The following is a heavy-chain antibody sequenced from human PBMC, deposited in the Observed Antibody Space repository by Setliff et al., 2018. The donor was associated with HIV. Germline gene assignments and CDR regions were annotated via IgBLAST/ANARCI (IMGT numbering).Heavy chain of an antibody. V-gene: IGHV3-23*01. J-gene: IGHJ4*02. CDR3: TTRNSGYFDY. D-gene: IGHD2-15*01. CDR2: IANSGGYT. CDR1: GFTFSNYA. Sequence: GGSLRLSCAASGFTFSNYAMSWVRQAPEKGLEWVSAIANSGGYTYHADSVKGRFTISRDNAKTSLYLQMNSLRTEDTAMYYCTTRNSGYFDYWGQRTLVTVSS.